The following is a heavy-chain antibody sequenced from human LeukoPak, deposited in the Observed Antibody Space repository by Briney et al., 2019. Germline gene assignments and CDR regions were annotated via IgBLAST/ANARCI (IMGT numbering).Heavy chain of an antibody. CDR1: GGTFISYA. CDR3: ARGCSSTSCHFNAFDI. D-gene: IGHD2-2*01. J-gene: IGHJ3*02. CDR2: INPNSGGT. Sequence: SXXVSCKASGGTFISYAISWVRQAPGQGLEWMGWINPNSGGTNYAQKFQGRVTMTRDTSISTAYMELSRLRSDDTAVYYCARGCSSTSCHFNAFDIWGQGTMVTVSS. V-gene: IGHV1-2*02.